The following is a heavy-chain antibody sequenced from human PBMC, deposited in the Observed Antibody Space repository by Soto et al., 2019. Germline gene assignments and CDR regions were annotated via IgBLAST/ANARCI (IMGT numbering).Heavy chain of an antibody. D-gene: IGHD3-22*01. J-gene: IGHJ4*02. Sequence: SETLSLTCTVSGGSISSGGYYWSWIRQHPGKGLEWIGYICYSGSTYYNPSLKSRVTISVDTSKNQFSLKLSSVTAADTAVYYCARDLHYDSSGLDYWGQGTLVTVSS. CDR3: ARDLHYDSSGLDY. V-gene: IGHV4-31*03. CDR1: GGSISSGGYY. CDR2: ICYSGST.